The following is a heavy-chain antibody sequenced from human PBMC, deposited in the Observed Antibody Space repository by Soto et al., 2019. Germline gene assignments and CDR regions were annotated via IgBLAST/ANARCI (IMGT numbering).Heavy chain of an antibody. CDR3: ATGYSYASGPRY. V-gene: IGHV3-53*01. CDR2: IYSGGST. D-gene: IGHD5-18*01. J-gene: IGHJ4*02. CDR1: GFTVSSNY. Sequence: EVQLVESGGGLIQPGGSLRLSCAASGFTVSSNYMSWVRQAPGKGLEWVSVIYSGGSTYYADPVKGRFTISRDNSKNTLYLQMNRLRAEDTAVYYCATGYSYASGPRYWGQGTLVTVSS.